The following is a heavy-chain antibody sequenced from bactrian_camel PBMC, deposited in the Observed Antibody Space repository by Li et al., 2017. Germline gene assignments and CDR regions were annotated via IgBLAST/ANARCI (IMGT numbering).Heavy chain of an antibody. J-gene: IGHJ4*01. CDR2: VVAGRTT. CDR1: GNTARSKC. D-gene: IGHD4*01. CDR3: ATAKGGTE. V-gene: IGHV3S55*01. Sequence: HVQLVESGGGSVQAGGSLKLSCAVSGNTARSKCMAWFRRAPGKEREGVAAVVAGRTTYYADSVKGRFTISRDNAKNTLYLQLNSLKTEDTAMYYCATAKGGTERGQGTQVTVS.